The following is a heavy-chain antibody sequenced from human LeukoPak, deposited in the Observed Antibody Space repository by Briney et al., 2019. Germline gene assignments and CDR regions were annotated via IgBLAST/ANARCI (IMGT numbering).Heavy chain of an antibody. J-gene: IGHJ6*03. CDR1: GFTFSSYW. CDR2: IKQDGSEK. Sequence: GGSLRLSCAASGFTFSSYWMSWVRQAPGKGLEWVANIKQDGSEKYYVDSVKGRFTISRDNAKNSLYLQMNSLRAEDTAVYYCARDQEDIVVVPAASAKYYYYYYMDVWGKGTTVTISS. CDR3: ARDQEDIVVVPAASAKYYYYYYMDV. V-gene: IGHV3-7*01. D-gene: IGHD2-2*01.